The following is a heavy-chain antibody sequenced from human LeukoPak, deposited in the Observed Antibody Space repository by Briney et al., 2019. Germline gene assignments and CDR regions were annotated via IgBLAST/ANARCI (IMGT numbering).Heavy chain of an antibody. CDR1: GFTFSDYW. D-gene: IGHD2-21*02. V-gene: IGHV3-7*05. J-gene: IGHJ3*02. Sequence: PGGSLRLSCATSGFTFSDYWMNWVRQAPGKGLEWVANINQDGSAKHYVDSVKGRFTISRDNAKNSLYLQMNSLRAEDTAMYYCATYCGGDCYSPHDTFDNWGQGTMVTVSS. CDR3: ATYCGGDCYSPHDTFDN. CDR2: INQDGSAK.